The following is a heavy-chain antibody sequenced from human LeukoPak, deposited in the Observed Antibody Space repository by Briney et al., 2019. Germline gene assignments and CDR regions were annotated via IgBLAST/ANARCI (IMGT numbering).Heavy chain of an antibody. CDR3: ARLLGVSQLDV. J-gene: IGHJ3*01. Sequence: ASVKVSCKASGGTFSSYAISWVRQAPGQGLECMGRIIPIVAIANYAQKFQGRVTITADKSTSTAYLELSSLRSEDTAVYFCARLLGVSQLDVWGQGTTVTVFS. CDR2: IIPIVAIA. D-gene: IGHD3-16*01. V-gene: IGHV1-69*04. CDR1: GGTFSSYA.